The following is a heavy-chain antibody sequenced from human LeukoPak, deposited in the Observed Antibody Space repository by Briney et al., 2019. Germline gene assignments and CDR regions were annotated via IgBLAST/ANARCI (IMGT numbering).Heavy chain of an antibody. CDR3: ARDSVERQLLSSRYYYYYMDV. D-gene: IGHD2-2*01. J-gene: IGHJ6*03. Sequence: SETLSLTCTVSGGSISSYYWSWIRQPAGKGREWIGRIYTSGSTNYNPSLKSRVTMSVDTSKNQFSLKLSSVTAADTAVYYCARDSVERQLLSSRYYYYYMDVWGKGTTVTVSS. CDR2: IYTSGST. V-gene: IGHV4-4*07. CDR1: GGSISSYY.